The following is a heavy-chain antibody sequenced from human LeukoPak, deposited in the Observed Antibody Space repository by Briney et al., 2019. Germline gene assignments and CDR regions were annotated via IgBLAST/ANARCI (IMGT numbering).Heavy chain of an antibody. V-gene: IGHV3-30*19. CDR2: ISSDGSEK. CDR1: GFSFSSYA. CDR3: AREHGRSDYFDY. J-gene: IGHJ4*02. D-gene: IGHD3-22*01. Sequence: GGSLRLSCAASGFSFSSYAIHWVRQAPGKGLEWLSFISSDGSEKYYADSVKGRFTISRDNSKNTLYLQLSSLRVEDTAVYYCAREHGRSDYFDYWGQGTLVSVSS.